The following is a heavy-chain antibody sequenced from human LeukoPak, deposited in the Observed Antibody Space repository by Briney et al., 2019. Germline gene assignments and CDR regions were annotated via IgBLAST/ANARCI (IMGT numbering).Heavy chain of an antibody. CDR1: GFTFSRNW. V-gene: IGHV3-7*02. Sequence: GGSLRLSCAGSGFTFSRNWMSWVRQAPGKGPEWVANIKQDGSEKYYVDSVKGRFTISRDNAKNSLYLQMNSLRAEDTAVYYCARAVGPFDFWGQGTIVIVSS. CDR3: ARAVGPFDF. CDR2: IKQDGSEK. J-gene: IGHJ3*01.